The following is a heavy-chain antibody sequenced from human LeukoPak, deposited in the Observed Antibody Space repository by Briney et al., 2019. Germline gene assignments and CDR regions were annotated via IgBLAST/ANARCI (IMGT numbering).Heavy chain of an antibody. V-gene: IGHV1-24*01. Sequence: ASVKVSCKVSGYTLTELSMHWVRQAPGKGLEWMGGFDPEDGETIYAQKFQGRVTMTEDTSTDTAYMELSSLRSEDTAVYYCVTDPWEAPLGSYWGQGTLVTVSS. D-gene: IGHD1-26*01. CDR1: GYTLTELS. CDR3: VTDPWEAPLGSY. CDR2: FDPEDGET. J-gene: IGHJ4*02.